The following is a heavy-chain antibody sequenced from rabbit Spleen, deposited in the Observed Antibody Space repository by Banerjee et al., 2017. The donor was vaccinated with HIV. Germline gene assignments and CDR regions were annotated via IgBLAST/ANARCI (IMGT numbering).Heavy chain of an antibody. CDR1: GVSFSGDSY. CDR3: ARDLVGVIGWNFYL. D-gene: IGHD1-1*01. V-gene: IGHV1S40*01. J-gene: IGHJ4*01. Sequence: QSLEESGGDLVKPGASLTLTCIASGVSFSGDSYICWVRQAPGKGLEWIVCIDIGSSGFTYYANWARGRFTISRTSSTTVTLRMTSLTAADRATYFCARDLVGVIGWNFYLWGPGTLVTVS. CDR2: IDIGSSGFT.